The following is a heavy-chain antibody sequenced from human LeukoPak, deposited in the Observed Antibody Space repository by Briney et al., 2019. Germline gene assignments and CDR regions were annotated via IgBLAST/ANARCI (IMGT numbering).Heavy chain of an antibody. Sequence: ASVKVSCKASGYTFTGYYMHWVRQAPGQGLEWMGWINPNSGYTNYAQKFQGRVTMTRDTSIGTAYMELSRLRSDDTAVYYCARGLVITFGGVIVSVLDAFDIWGQGTMVTVSS. J-gene: IGHJ3*02. V-gene: IGHV1-2*02. CDR3: ARGLVITFGGVIVSVLDAFDI. D-gene: IGHD3-16*02. CDR1: GYTFTGYY. CDR2: INPNSGYT.